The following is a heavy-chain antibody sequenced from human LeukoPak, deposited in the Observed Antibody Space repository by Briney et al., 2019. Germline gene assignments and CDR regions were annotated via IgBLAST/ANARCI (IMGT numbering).Heavy chain of an antibody. CDR1: GYTFTGYY. CDR3: ARPYEYSSSPGLDY. J-gene: IGHJ4*02. V-gene: IGHV1-2*02. CDR2: INPNSGGT. D-gene: IGHD6-6*01. Sequence: ASVKVSCRASGYTFTGYYMHWVRQAPGQGLEWMGWINPNSGGTNYAQKFQGRVTMTRDTSISTAYMELSSLRSEDTAVYYCARPYEYSSSPGLDYWGQGTLVTVSS.